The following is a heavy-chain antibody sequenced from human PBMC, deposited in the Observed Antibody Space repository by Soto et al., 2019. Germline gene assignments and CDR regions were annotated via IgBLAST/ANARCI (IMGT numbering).Heavy chain of an antibody. J-gene: IGHJ4*02. CDR3: AKAGGPAGTVDYFDY. V-gene: IGHV3-23*01. D-gene: IGHD6-13*01. CDR1: GFTFNNYA. CDR2: ISGSAGST. Sequence: PGGSLRLSXAASGFTFNNYAINWVRQSPGKGLEWVSVISGSAGSTYYADSVKGRFTITRDNSKNTLYLQMSSLRAEDTAVYYCAKAGGPAGTVDYFDYWGQGTLVTVSS.